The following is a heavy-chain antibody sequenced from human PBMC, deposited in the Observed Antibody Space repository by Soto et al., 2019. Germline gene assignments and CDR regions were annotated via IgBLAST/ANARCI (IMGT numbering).Heavy chain of an antibody. CDR1: GGSISSGGYY. J-gene: IGHJ5*02. CDR2: IYYSGST. Sequence: LCGGSISSGGYYWSWIRQHPGKGLEWIGYIYYSGSTYYNPSLKSRVTISVDTSKNQFSLKLSSVTAADTAVYYCARADIAAAGTGWFDPWGQGTLVTVSS. CDR3: ARADIAAAGTGWFDP. D-gene: IGHD6-13*01. V-gene: IGHV4-31*02.